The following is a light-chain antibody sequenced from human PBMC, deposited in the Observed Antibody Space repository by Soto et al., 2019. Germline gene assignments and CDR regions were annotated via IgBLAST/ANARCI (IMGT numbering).Light chain of an antibody. CDR3: LQDFKYPRT. J-gene: IGKJ1*01. V-gene: IGKV1-6*01. Sequence: AIQMTQSPSSLSASVGDRVTITCRASQDIRTELGWYQQRPGEPPKILIYSSSNLQSGVPSRFSGSGSGTDITLTINNLQPEDFATYYCLQDFKYPRTFGQGTKVEIK. CDR2: SSS. CDR1: QDIRTE.